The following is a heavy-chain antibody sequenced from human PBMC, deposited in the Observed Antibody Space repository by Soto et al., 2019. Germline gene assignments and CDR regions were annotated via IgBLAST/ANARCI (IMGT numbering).Heavy chain of an antibody. CDR1: GFTFSSYA. D-gene: IGHD1-26*01. CDR2: ISGSGGST. CDR3: AKKMRSWELRFGMDV. J-gene: IGHJ6*02. V-gene: IGHV3-23*01. Sequence: GSLRLSCAASGFTFSSYAMSWVRQAPGKGLEWVSAISGSGGSTYYADSVKGRFTISRDNSKNTLYLQMNSLRAEDTAVYYCAKKMRSWELRFGMDVWGQGTTVTVSS.